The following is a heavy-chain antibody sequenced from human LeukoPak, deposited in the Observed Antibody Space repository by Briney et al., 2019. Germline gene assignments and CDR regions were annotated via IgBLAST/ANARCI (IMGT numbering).Heavy chain of an antibody. J-gene: IGHJ3*02. V-gene: IGHV4-4*02. CDR1: GGSIISPNW. Sequence: SGTLSLSCAFSGGSIISPNWWSLVRQPPGKGLEWIGEIYHSGSTNYNLSLKSRVTISVGKAKNQFSLKLNSVTAADTAVYYCARSASGSYAFDIWGQGTMVTVSS. CDR3: ARSASGSYAFDI. D-gene: IGHD1-26*01. CDR2: IYHSGST.